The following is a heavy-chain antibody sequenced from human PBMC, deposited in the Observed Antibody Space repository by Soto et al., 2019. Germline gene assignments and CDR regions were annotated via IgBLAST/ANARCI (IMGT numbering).Heavy chain of an antibody. D-gene: IGHD3-22*01. V-gene: IGHV1-2*04. CDR2: INPNSGGT. J-gene: IGHJ3*02. CDR3: ARRHDSTLDAFDI. Sequence: ASVKVSCKASGYTFTGYYMHWVRQAPGQGLEWMGWINPNSGGTKYAQKFQDWVTMTRDTSISTAYMELRRLRSDDTAVYYCARRHDSTLDAFDIWGQGTMVTVS. CDR1: GYTFTGYY.